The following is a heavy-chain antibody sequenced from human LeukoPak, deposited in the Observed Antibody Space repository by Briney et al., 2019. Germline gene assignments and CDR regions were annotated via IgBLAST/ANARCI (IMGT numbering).Heavy chain of an antibody. Sequence: QTGGSLRLSCAASGFTFSSYAMSWVRQAPGKGLEWVSAISGSGGSTYYADSVKGRFTISRDNSKNTLYLQMNSPRAEDTAVYYCAKDWSGYDAFDIWGQGTMVTVSS. CDR1: GFTFSSYA. D-gene: IGHD3-3*01. J-gene: IGHJ3*02. CDR3: AKDWSGYDAFDI. CDR2: ISGSGGST. V-gene: IGHV3-23*01.